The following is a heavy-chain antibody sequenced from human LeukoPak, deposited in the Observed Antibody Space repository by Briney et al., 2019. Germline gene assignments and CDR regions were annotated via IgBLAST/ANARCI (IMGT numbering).Heavy chain of an antibody. CDR3: ARLLYGSGTYWGSGDYAMDV. Sequence: ASVKVSCKASGYTFASYILTWVRQAPGQGLEYMGRVNPYNGDTHYSHRLQGRVTMTSDTSTTTAYMELRSLRSDDTAVYYCARLLYGSGTYWGSGDYAMDVWGQGTTVTVSS. J-gene: IGHJ6*02. CDR2: VNPYNGDT. D-gene: IGHD3-10*01. CDR1: GYTFASYI. V-gene: IGHV1-18*04.